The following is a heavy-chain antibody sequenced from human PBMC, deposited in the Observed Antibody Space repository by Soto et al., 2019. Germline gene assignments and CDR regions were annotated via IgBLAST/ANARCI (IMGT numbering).Heavy chain of an antibody. D-gene: IGHD6-19*01. CDR2: TYYRSKWYN. CDR1: GDSVSSNSAA. Sequence: SQTLSPTCAISGDSVSSNSAAWNWIRQSPSRGLEWLGRTYYRSKWYNDYAVSVKSRITINPDTSKNQFSLQLNSVTPEDTAVYYCGRVNGIAVAGKSRDYYYGMDAWGQGTKVTVSS. J-gene: IGHJ6*02. CDR3: GRVNGIAVAGKSRDYYYGMDA. V-gene: IGHV6-1*01.